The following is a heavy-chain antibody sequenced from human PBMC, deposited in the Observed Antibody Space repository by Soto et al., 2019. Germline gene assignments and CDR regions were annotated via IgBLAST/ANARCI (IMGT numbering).Heavy chain of an antibody. CDR1: GFTFSSYA. CDR3: ARELVDIVVVVAATHYYYGMDV. CDR2: ISYDGSNK. D-gene: IGHD2-15*01. V-gene: IGHV3-30-3*01. J-gene: IGHJ6*02. Sequence: QVQLVESGGGVVQPGRSLRLSCAASGFTFSSYAMHWVRQAPGKGLEWVAVISYDGSNKHYADSVKGRFTIYRDNSKTTLYLQMNSLRAEETAVYYCARELVDIVVVVAATHYYYGMDVWGQGTTVTVYS.